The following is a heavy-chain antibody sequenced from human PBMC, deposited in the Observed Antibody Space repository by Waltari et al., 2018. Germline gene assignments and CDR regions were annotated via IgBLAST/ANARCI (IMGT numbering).Heavy chain of an antibody. V-gene: IGHV4-38-2*02. Sequence: QVQLRESGPGLVRSSETLSLTCTVSGHSVNTDFSWAWIRQSPGGGLEWIASIYHTGSSHYNSSLKSRVSISTDMSTKQFFLTLTHLTAADTAVYYCAEEGNTTAGLFDSWGQGTLVTVSS. J-gene: IGHJ4*02. CDR1: GHSVNTDFS. CDR2: IYHTGSS. D-gene: IGHD6-25*01. CDR3: AEEGNTTAGLFDS.